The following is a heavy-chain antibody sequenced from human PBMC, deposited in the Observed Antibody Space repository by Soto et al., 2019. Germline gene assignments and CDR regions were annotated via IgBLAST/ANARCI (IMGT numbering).Heavy chain of an antibody. Sequence: QVQLVQSGAEVKKPGASVKVSCKASGYTFTSYDINWVRQATGQGLEWMGWMNPNSGNTGYAQKFQGKVPNTRNHSLSTGYMEVSSLRSEDTAVYYCARPVVGDPGHMDVWGKGTTVTVSS. CDR1: GYTFTSYD. D-gene: IGHD1-26*01. J-gene: IGHJ6*03. CDR2: MNPNSGNT. V-gene: IGHV1-8*01. CDR3: ARPVVGDPGHMDV.